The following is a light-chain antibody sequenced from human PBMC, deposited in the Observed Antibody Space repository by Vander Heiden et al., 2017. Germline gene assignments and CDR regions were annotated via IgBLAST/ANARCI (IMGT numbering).Light chain of an antibody. V-gene: IGKV3-11*01. CDR3: QQRSNRLT. J-gene: IGKJ4*01. CDR2: DAS. CDR1: QSVSSY. Sequence: IVLTPSPATLSLSPGERATLSCRASQSVSSYLAWYQQKPGQAPRLLIYDASNRATGIPARCSGSGSGTDFTLTISSLEPEDVAVYYCQQRSNRLTFGGGTKVEIK.